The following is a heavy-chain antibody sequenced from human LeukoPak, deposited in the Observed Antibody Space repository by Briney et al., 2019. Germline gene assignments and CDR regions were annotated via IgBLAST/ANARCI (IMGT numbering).Heavy chain of an antibody. Sequence: GGSLRLSCAASGFTFSSYGMHWVPQAPGKGLEWVAVISYDGSNKYYADSVKGRFTISRDNSKNTLYLQMNSLRAEDTAVYYCAKDGYCSSTSCLTPWGQGTLVTVSS. V-gene: IGHV3-30*18. J-gene: IGHJ5*02. CDR3: AKDGYCSSTSCLTP. CDR1: GFTFSSYG. CDR2: ISYDGSNK. D-gene: IGHD2-2*03.